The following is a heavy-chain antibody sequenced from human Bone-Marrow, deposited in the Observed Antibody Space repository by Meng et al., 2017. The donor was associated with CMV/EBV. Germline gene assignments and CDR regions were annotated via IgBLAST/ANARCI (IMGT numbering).Heavy chain of an antibody. Sequence: GESLKISCAASGFTFSSYWMSWVRQAPGKGLEWVANIKQDGSEKYYVDSVKGRFTISRDNAKNSLYLQMNSLRAEDTAVYYCAREMDDGGWLRLREYYFDYWGQRTLVTVSS. V-gene: IGHV3-7*01. J-gene: IGHJ4*02. CDR2: IKQDGSEK. CDR1: GFTFSSYW. D-gene: IGHD5-12*01. CDR3: AREMDDGGWLRLREYYFDY.